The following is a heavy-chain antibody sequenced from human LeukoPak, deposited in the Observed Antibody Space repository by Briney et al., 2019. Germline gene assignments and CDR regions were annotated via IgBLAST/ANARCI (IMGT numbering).Heavy chain of an antibody. D-gene: IGHD2-21*02. CDR2: ISYDGSNK. CDR1: GYTFTSYY. Sequence: GASVKVSCKASGYTFTSYYMHWVRQAPGKGLEWVAVISYDGSNKYYADSVKGRFTISRDNSKNTLYLQMNSLRAEDTAVYYCARDRAYCGGDCLYYYGMDVWGQGTTVTVSS. V-gene: IGHV3-30-3*01. J-gene: IGHJ6*02. CDR3: ARDRAYCGGDCLYYYGMDV.